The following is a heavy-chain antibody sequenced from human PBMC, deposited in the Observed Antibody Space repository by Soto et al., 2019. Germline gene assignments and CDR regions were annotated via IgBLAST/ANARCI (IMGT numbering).Heavy chain of an antibody. J-gene: IGHJ6*02. CDR3: ARDKGLLFFGATASRDDYYGMGF. Sequence: EVQLVESGGGLVQPGGSLRLSCAASGFTFSSYWMSWVRQAPGKGLEWVANIKQDGSEKYYVDSVKGRFTISRDNAKNSLYLQRNSLIAEDTSGYYCARDKGLLFFGATASRDDYYGMGFWGRGTTVTVSS. CDR2: IKQDGSEK. V-gene: IGHV3-7*01. D-gene: IGHD3-10*01. CDR1: GFTFSSYW.